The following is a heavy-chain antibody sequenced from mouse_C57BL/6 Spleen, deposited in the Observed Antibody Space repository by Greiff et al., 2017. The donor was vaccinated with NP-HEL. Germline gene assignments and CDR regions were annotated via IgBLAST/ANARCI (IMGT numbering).Heavy chain of an antibody. CDR2: IDPEDGDT. Sequence: EVQLQQSGAELVKPGASVKLSCTASGFNIKDYYMHWVKQRPEQGLEWIGRIDPEDGDTNYAPNFQGKGTITADTSSNTAYLQLSSLTSEDTAVSYYASSIWDYGSSPYAMAYWGQRTSVTVSS. J-gene: IGHJ4*01. CDR1: GFNIKDYY. D-gene: IGHD1-1*01. CDR3: ASSIWDYGSSPYAMAY. V-gene: IGHV14-2*01.